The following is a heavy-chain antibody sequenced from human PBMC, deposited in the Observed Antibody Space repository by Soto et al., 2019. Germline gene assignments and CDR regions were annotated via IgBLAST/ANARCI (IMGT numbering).Heavy chain of an antibody. V-gene: IGHV4-59*01. CDR3: ARVYDILTGYYRVAWFDP. CDR1: GGSISSYY. J-gene: IGHJ5*02. Sequence: SETLSLTCTVSGGSISSYYWSWIRQPPGKGLEWIGYIYYSGSTNYNPSLKSRVTISVDTSKNQFSLKLSSVTAADTAVYYCARVYDILTGYYRVAWFDPWGQGTLVTV. D-gene: IGHD3-9*01. CDR2: IYYSGST.